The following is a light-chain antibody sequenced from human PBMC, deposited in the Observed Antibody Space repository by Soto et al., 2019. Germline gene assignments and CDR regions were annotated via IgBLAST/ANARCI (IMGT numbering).Light chain of an antibody. CDR1: RNINTY. Sequence: DIQMAQSPSSLSASVGDTITITCRASRNINTYLNWYQQKPGKAPKLLIFGASSLQSGVPSRFSGSGSRTDFTLTFNSLQPEDFATYCCQQTSSAPFTFGPGTKVDIK. CDR3: QQTSSAPFT. CDR2: GAS. V-gene: IGKV1-39*01. J-gene: IGKJ3*01.